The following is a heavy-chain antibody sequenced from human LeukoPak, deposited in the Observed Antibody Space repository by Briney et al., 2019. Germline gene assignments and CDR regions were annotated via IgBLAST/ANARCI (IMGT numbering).Heavy chain of an antibody. Sequence: GASVKVSYKASGYTFSSYYMHWVRQAPGQGLEWMGIINPSGSTSNAQKFQGRVTMTRDMSTTTVYMELSSLRSEDTAVYYCARGQWLGHDAFDIWGLGTMVTVSS. CDR3: ARGQWLGHDAFDI. D-gene: IGHD6-19*01. CDR1: GYTFSSYY. CDR2: INPSGST. V-gene: IGHV1-46*01. J-gene: IGHJ3*02.